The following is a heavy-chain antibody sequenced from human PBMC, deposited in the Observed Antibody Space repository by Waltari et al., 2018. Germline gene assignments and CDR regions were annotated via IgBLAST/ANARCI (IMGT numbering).Heavy chain of an antibody. CDR3: GRDSRWQKGDY. CDR2: MNEDGSEK. D-gene: IGHD6-13*01. Sequence: EVRLVESGGGLVQPGGSLRLSCAASGFTFSDYWMTWVRLAPGKGLEWVANMNEDGSEKYYVDSVKGRFAISRDNAKNSLYLQRNSLRAEDTAVYYCGRDSRWQKGDYWGQGTLVTVSS. CDR1: GFTFSDYW. J-gene: IGHJ4*02. V-gene: IGHV3-7*01.